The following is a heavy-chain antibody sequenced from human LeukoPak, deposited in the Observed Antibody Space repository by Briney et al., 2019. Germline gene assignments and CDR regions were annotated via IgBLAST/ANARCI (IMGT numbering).Heavy chain of an antibody. V-gene: IGHV1-8*03. CDR2: MNPNSGNT. J-gene: IGHJ6*03. CDR1: GYTFTSYD. D-gene: IGHD6-13*01. Sequence: GASVKVSCTASGYTFTSYDINWVRQATGQGLEWMGWMNPNSGNTYYAQKFQGRVTITRNTSISTAYMELSSLRSEDTAVYYCARRGDRIAAAGPRRAYYYYMDVWGKGTTVTVSS. CDR3: ARRGDRIAAAGPRRAYYYYMDV.